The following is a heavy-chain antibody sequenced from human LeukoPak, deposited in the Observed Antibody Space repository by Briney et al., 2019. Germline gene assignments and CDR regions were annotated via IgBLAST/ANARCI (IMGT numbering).Heavy chain of an antibody. CDR2: IISSSSYI. Sequence: GGSLRLSCAASGFTFSSYSMNWVRQAPGKGLEWVSSIISSSSYIYYADSVKGRFTISRDNSKNTLYLQMNSLRAEDTAVYYCARDRALYYYDSSGYYGYWGQGTLVTVSS. J-gene: IGHJ4*02. V-gene: IGHV3-21*01. D-gene: IGHD3-22*01. CDR1: GFTFSSYS. CDR3: ARDRALYYYDSSGYYGY.